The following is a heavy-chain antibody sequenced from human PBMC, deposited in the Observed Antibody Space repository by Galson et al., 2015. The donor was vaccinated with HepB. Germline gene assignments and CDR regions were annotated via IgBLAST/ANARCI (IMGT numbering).Heavy chain of an antibody. J-gene: IGHJ6*02. CDR2: ISNNGSVK. D-gene: IGHD2-21*01. CDR1: RFTFTRYG. V-gene: IGHV3-30*18. Sequence: SLRLSCAASRFTFTRYGMHRVRQAPGKGLEWLAFISNNGSVKHNANSVKGRFTISRDNSRNTLYLQMNSLRPEDTAVYYCAKDSIASSGAGWGMDVWGQGTTVTVSS. CDR3: AKDSIASSGAGWGMDV.